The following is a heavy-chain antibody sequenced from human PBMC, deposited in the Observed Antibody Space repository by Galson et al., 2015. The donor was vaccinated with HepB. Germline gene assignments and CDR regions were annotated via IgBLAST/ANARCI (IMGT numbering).Heavy chain of an antibody. Sequence: SVKVSCKASGYTFTSYGISWVRQASGQGLEWMGWISAYNGNTNFAQKLQGRVTMTTDTSTSTAYMELRSLRADDTAVYYCATNMVPRKGLDYWGQGTLVTVSS. D-gene: IGHD3-10*01. CDR1: GYTFTSYG. J-gene: IGHJ4*02. CDR2: ISAYNGNT. V-gene: IGHV1-18*01. CDR3: ATNMVPRKGLDY.